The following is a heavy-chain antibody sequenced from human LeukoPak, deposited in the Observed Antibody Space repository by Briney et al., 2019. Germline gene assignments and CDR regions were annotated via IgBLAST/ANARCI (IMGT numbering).Heavy chain of an antibody. CDR2: ISAYNGNT. Sequence: ASVKVSCKASGYTFTSYDISWVRQAPGQGLEWMGWISAYNGNTNYAQKLQGRVTMTTDTSTSTAYMELRSLRSDDTAVYYCASTGDYGDYYYYGMDVWGQGTTVTVSS. D-gene: IGHD4-17*01. CDR3: ASTGDYGDYYYYGMDV. J-gene: IGHJ6*02. V-gene: IGHV1-18*01. CDR1: GYTFTSYD.